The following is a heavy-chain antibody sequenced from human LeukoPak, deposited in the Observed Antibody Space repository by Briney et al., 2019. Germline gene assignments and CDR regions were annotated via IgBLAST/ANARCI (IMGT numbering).Heavy chain of an antibody. Sequence: SETLSLTCTVSGDSISGYYWSWIRQPPGKRLEWIGYVYYNGNSDYNPSLKSRVSILVDTSNNQLSLKLKSVTAADTAVYYCARAHSNNWYFDYWGQGTLVTVSS. CDR3: ARAHSNNWYFDY. CDR1: GDSISGYY. D-gene: IGHD6-13*01. CDR2: VYYNGNS. J-gene: IGHJ4*02. V-gene: IGHV4-59*01.